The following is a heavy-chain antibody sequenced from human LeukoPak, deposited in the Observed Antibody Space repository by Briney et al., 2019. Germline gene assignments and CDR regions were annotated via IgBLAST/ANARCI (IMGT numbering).Heavy chain of an antibody. J-gene: IGHJ4*02. CDR1: GYTFTGYY. V-gene: IGHV1-2*02. D-gene: IGHD5-18*01. Sequence: ASVKVSCKASGYTFTGYYMHWVRQPPGQGLEWMGWINPNSGGTNFAQKFQGRVTMTRDTSISTAYMELTRLRSDDTAVYYCATRSGGIQLWLREINWRQGTLVTVSS. CDR3: ATRSGGIQLWLREIN. CDR2: INPNSGGT.